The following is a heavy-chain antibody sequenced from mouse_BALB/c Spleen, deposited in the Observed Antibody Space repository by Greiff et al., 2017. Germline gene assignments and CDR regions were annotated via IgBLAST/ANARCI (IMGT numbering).Heavy chain of an antibody. CDR2: IDPSDSET. D-gene: IGHD1-2*01. CDR1: GYTFTSYW. CDR3: ARALSTATRFAY. V-gene: IGHV1-69*02. J-gene: IGHJ3*01. Sequence: QVQLQQPGAELVKPGAPVKLSCKASGYTFTSYWMNWVKQRPGRGLEWIGRIDPSDSETHYNQKFKDKATLTVDKSSSTAYIQLSSLTSEDSAVYYCARALSTATRFAYWGQGTLVTVSA.